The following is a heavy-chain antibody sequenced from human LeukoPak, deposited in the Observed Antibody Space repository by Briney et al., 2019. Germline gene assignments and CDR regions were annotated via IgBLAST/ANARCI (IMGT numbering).Heavy chain of an antibody. D-gene: IGHD2-2*01. CDR1: GGSISSYY. CDR2: IYYSGST. CDR3: TASRYCSSTSCHPLDYYYYYMDV. J-gene: IGHJ6*03. V-gene: IGHV4-59*01. Sequence: SETLSLTCTASGGSISSYYWSWIRQPPGKGLEWIGYIYYSGSTNYNPSLKSRVTISVDTSKNQFSLKLSSVTAADTAVYYCTASRYCSSTSCHPLDYYYYYMDVWGKGTTVTVSS.